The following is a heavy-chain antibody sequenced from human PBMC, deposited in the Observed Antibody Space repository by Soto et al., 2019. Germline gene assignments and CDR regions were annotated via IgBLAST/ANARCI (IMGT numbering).Heavy chain of an antibody. CDR3: ARGDNWNDEASDY. CDR2: IWSDGNNR. J-gene: IGHJ4*02. D-gene: IGHD1-1*01. Sequence: QVQLVESGGGVVQPGRSLRLSCAASGFMFSNHGMHWVRQAPGKGLEWVAVIWSDGNNRYYADSVKGRFTISRDNSKNTGYRQMSSLRVEDTAVYYCARGDNWNDEASDYWGQGTLVTVSS. V-gene: IGHV3-33*01. CDR1: GFMFSNHG.